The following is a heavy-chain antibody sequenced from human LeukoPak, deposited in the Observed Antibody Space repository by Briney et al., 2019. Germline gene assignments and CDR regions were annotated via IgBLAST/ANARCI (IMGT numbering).Heavy chain of an antibody. CDR3: AKEPVSKSMRYYFDY. V-gene: IGHV3-33*06. J-gene: IGHJ4*02. D-gene: IGHD2-2*01. Sequence: PGGSLRLSCAASGFTFSSYGMHWVRQAPGKGLGWVAVIWYDGSNKYYADSVKGRFTISRDNSKNTLYLQMNSLRAEGTAVYYCAKEPVSKSMRYYFDYWGQGTLVTVSS. CDR1: GFTFSSYG. CDR2: IWYDGSNK.